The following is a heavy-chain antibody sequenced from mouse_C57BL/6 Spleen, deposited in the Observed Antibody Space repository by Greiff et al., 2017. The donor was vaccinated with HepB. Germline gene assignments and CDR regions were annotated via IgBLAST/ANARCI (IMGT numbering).Heavy chain of an antibody. CDR1: GFTFTDYY. D-gene: IGHD4-1*01. V-gene: IGHV7-3*01. J-gene: IGHJ2*01. CDR3: ARYGTGVDD. CDR2: IRNKANGYTT. Sequence: EVKLVESGGGLVQPGGSLSLSCAASGFTFTDYYMSWVRQPPGKALEWLGFIRNKANGYTTEYSASVKGRFTISRDNSQSILYLQMNALRAEDSATYYCARYGTGVDDWGQGTTLTVSS.